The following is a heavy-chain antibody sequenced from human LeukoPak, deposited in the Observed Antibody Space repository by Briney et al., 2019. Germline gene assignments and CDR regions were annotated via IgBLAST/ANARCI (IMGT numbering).Heavy chain of an antibody. CDR1: GRSISSSSYY. D-gene: IGHD5-18*01. J-gene: IGHJ5*02. CDR3: ARGRGDTAMVPYNRFDP. CDR2: IYYSGST. V-gene: IGHV4-39*07. Sequence: KPSETLSLTCTVSGRSISSSSYYWGWIRQPPGKGLEWIGSIYYSGSTYYNPSLKSRVTISVDTSKNPPSLKLSSVTAPDTALYYWARGRGDTAMVPYNRFDPWGQGTLVTVSS.